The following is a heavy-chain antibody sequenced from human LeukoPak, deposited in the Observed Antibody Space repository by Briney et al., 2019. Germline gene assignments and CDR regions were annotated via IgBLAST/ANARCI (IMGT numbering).Heavy chain of an antibody. D-gene: IGHD4-23*01. CDR3: ARGGNSYYYYYMDV. V-gene: IGHV3-48*01. CDR1: GFTFSSYS. CDR2: ISSSSSTI. J-gene: IGHJ6*03. Sequence: PGGSLRLSCAASGFTFSSYSTNWVRQAPGKGLEWVSYISSSSSTIYYADSVKGRFTISRDNAKNSPYLQMNSLRAEDTAVYYCARGGNSYYYYYMDVWGKGTTVTVSS.